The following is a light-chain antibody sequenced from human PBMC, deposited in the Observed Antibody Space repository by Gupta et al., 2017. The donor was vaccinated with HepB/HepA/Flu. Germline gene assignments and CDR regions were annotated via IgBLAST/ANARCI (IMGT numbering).Light chain of an antibody. CDR1: QSVSSN. CDR2: GAS. V-gene: IGKV3-15*01. Sequence: EIVMTPYPATLPVSPGERATLSCRASQSVSSNLAWYQQKPGQAPRLLIYGASTRATGIPARFSGSGSGTEFTLTISSLQSEDFAVYYCQQYNNWPKTFGQGTKVEIK. CDR3: QQYNNWPKT. J-gene: IGKJ1*01.